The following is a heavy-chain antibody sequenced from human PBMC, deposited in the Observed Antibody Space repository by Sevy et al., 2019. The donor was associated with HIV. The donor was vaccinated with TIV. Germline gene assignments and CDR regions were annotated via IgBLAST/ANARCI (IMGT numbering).Heavy chain of an antibody. CDR3: ARDWDPSDRYGNWFEH. D-gene: IGHD6-19*01. J-gene: IGHJ5*02. CDR2: ISTYNSNK. CDR1: GYTFTDYG. V-gene: IGHV1-18*01. Sequence: ASVKVSYKASGYTFTDYGITWVRQAPGQGLEWMGWISTYNSNKKNAQNLQGRLTMTTDTSTGTACMEMRSLTSDDTAVYYCARDWDPSDRYGNWFEHWVQGTLVTVSS.